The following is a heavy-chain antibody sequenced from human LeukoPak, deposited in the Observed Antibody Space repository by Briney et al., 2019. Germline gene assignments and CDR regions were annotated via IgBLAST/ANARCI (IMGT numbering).Heavy chain of an antibody. CDR3: AKSPTYTSTWPGHAFDI. J-gene: IGHJ3*02. D-gene: IGHD6-13*01. V-gene: IGHV3-23*01. CDR1: GFTLSSYA. Sequence: PGGSLRLSCAASGFTLSSYAMSWVRQAPGKGLEWVSAISGSGGSALYADSVKGRFTISRDNSKNTLYLQMNSLRAEDTAVYYCAKSPTYTSTWPGHAFDIWGQGTMVTVSS. CDR2: ISGSGGSA.